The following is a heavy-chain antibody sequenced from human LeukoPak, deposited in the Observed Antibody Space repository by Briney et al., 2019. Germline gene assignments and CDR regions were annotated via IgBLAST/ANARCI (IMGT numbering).Heavy chain of an antibody. Sequence: NPSETLSLTCAVYGGSFSGYYWTWIRQPPGKGLEWIGYIYHRGTANYNPSLKSRVTISLDTSKNQFSLTLSSVTAADTAVYYCARGVYGDYATDYWGQGTLVTVSS. CDR3: ARGVYGDYATDY. CDR2: IYHRGTA. CDR1: GGSFSGYY. D-gene: IGHD4-17*01. J-gene: IGHJ4*02. V-gene: IGHV4-59*01.